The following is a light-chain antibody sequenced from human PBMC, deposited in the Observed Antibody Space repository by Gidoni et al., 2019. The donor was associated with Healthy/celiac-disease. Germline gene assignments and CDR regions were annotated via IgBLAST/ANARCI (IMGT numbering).Light chain of an antibody. CDR3: QQSYSTRWT. J-gene: IGKJ1*01. CDR2: AAS. Sequence: DINMTQSPSSLSASVGDRVTITCRASQTISSYLNWYQQKPGKAPKLLIYAASSLQSGVPSRLSGSGSGTDFTLTISSLQPEDCATYYCQQSYSTRWTFGQGTKVEIK. CDR1: QTISSY. V-gene: IGKV1-39*01.